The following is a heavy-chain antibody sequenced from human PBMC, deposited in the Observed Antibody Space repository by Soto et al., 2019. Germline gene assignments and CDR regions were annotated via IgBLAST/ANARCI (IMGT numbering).Heavy chain of an antibody. D-gene: IGHD1-26*01. CDR3: ARGVSAGVDY. CDR2: MQPSTGRT. Sequence: QVQLVQSGAEVREPGASVKVSCKASGYSFTRLDINWVRQTAGQGLEWMGWMQPSTGRTGYAQKFQGRVTMTRDTSINTAYMELTTLTSDDTAFYYCARGVSAGVDYWGQGPLVTVSS. J-gene: IGHJ4*02. CDR1: GYSFTRLD. V-gene: IGHV1-8*01.